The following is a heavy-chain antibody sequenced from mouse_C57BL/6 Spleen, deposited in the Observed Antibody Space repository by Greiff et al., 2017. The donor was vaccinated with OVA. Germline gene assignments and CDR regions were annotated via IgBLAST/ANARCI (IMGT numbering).Heavy chain of an antibody. CDR2: IDTCDGYT. Sequence: VLLQESGAELVMPGASVKLSCKASGYTFTSYWMHWVQQRPGQGLEWIGEIDTCDGYTNYNDTFKGKSTLTVDKSSSTAYMQLSSLTSEDTAVYYCARSYGYDPWFAYWGQGTLVTGSA. D-gene: IGHD2-2*01. V-gene: IGHV1-69*01. CDR3: ARSYGYDPWFAY. J-gene: IGHJ3*01. CDR1: GYTFTSYW.